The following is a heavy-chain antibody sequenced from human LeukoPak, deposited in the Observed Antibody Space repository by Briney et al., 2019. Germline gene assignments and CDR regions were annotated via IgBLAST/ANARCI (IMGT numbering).Heavy chain of an antibody. J-gene: IGHJ6*03. V-gene: IGHV3-23*01. D-gene: IGHD2-21*02. CDR1: GFTFSNYA. Sequence: PGGSLRLSCEASGFTFSNYAMAWVRQSPGKGLEWVSDITGSGGHTYYADSVKSRFTGYRDNSKNTLYLQMNSLRAEDTAVYYCTKDLTDYHYYYTDVWGKGTTVIVSS. CDR2: ITGSGGHT. CDR3: TKDLTDYHYYYTDV.